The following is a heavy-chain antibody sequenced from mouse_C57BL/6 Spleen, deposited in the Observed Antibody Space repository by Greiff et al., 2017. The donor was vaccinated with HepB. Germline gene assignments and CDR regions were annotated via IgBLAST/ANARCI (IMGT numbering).Heavy chain of an antibody. V-gene: IGHV1-50*01. CDR1: GYTFTSYW. CDR2: IDPSDSYT. J-gene: IGHJ2*01. CDR3: ARREGDVGY. Sequence: VQLQQPGAELVKPGASVKLSCKASGYTFTSYWMQWVKQRPGQGLEWIGEIDPSDSYTNYNQKFKGKATLTVDTSSSTAYMQLSSLTSEDSAVYYCARREGDVGYWGQGTTLTVSS. D-gene: IGHD3-3*01.